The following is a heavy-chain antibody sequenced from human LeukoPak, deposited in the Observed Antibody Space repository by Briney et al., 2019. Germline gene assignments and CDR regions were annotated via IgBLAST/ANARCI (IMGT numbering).Heavy chain of an antibody. CDR2: TKPDGSAE. Sequence: GGSLRLSCAASGFTFRNYWMGWVRQAPGKGLEWVANTKPDGSAEYYADSVRGRFTTSRDNANNFLYLQMNSLRAEDTVVYARDGGLNTNFDYWGQGTLVTVSS. CDR1: GFTFRNYW. V-gene: IGHV3-7*01. J-gene: IGHJ4*02. CDR3: DGGLNTNFDY. D-gene: IGHD5-24*01.